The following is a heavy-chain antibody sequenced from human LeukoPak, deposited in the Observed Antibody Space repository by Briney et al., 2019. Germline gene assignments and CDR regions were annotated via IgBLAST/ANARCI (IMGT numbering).Heavy chain of an antibody. CDR2: IYYSGST. CDR1: GGSISTTSYY. Sequence: SETLSLTCIVSGGSISTTSYYWGWIRQPPGKGREWIGYIYYSGSTNYNPSLKSRVTMSVDTSKNQFSLKLRSVTAADTAVYYCARVYSNYGHYDYWGQGTLVTVSS. CDR3: ARVYSNYGHYDY. J-gene: IGHJ4*02. V-gene: IGHV4-61*05. D-gene: IGHD4-11*01.